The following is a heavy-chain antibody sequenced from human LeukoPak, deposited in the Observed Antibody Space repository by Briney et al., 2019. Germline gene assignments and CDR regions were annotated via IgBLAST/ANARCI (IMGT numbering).Heavy chain of an antibody. V-gene: IGHV1-69*01. D-gene: IGHD3-16*01. J-gene: IGHJ4*02. CDR3: ARDWFGGSYDFVWGSYTLGN. Sequence: SVKVSCKASGGTFSSYAISWVRQAPGQGLEWMGGIIPIFGTANYAQKFQGRVTITADESTSTAYMELGSLRSEDTAVYYCARDWFGGSYDFVWGSYTLGNWGQGTLVTVSS. CDR1: GGTFSSYA. CDR2: IIPIFGTA.